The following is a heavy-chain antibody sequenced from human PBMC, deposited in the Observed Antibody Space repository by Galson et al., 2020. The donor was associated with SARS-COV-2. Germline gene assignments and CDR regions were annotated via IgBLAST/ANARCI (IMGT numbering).Heavy chain of an antibody. V-gene: IGHV3-21*01. CDR3: ARDGGSGSYPTRAFDI. Sequence: GGSLRLSCAASGFTFSSYSMNWVRQAPGKGLEWVSSISSSSSYIYYADSVKGRFTISRDNAKNSLYLQMNSLRAEDTAVYYCARDGGSGSYPTRAFDIWGQGTMVTVSS. CDR2: ISSSSSYI. CDR1: GFTFSSYS. J-gene: IGHJ3*02. D-gene: IGHD1-26*01.